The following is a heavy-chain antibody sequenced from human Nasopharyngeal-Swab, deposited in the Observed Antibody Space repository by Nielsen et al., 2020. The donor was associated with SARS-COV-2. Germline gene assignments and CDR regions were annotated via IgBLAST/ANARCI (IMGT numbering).Heavy chain of an antibody. CDR1: GFTFDDYA. D-gene: IGHD6-19*01. CDR2: ISGNSGSI. J-gene: IGHJ3*02. Sequence: SLKTPCAASGFTFDDYAMHWVRQAPGKGLDWVSGISGNSGSIGYADSVKGRFTISRDNAKNSLYLQMNSLRTEDTALYYCAKIGGSGWYVDAFDIWGQGTMVTVSS. CDR3: AKIGGSGWYVDAFDI. V-gene: IGHV3-9*01.